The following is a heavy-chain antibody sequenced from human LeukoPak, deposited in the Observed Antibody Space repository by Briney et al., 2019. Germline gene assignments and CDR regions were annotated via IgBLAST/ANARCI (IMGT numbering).Heavy chain of an antibody. Sequence: PGGSLRLSCAASGFTFGDYGLSWVRQAPGKGLEWVSGMNWNGVSTGFADSVQGRFTISRDNAKNSLYLQMNSLRAEDTALYYCAILTRTPFDSWGQGTQVTVSS. CDR1: GFTFGDYG. CDR3: AILTRTPFDS. CDR2: MNWNGVST. D-gene: IGHD1-7*01. J-gene: IGHJ4*02. V-gene: IGHV3-20*04.